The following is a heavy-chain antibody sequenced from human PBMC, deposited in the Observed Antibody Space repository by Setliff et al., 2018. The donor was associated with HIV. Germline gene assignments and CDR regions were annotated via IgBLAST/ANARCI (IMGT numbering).Heavy chain of an antibody. J-gene: IGHJ4*02. CDR1: GGSVSSVNYY. D-gene: IGHD1-26*01. V-gene: IGHV4-61*01. Sequence: PSETLSLTCSVSGGSVSSVNYYWSWIRQPPGKGLEWIGYIHYTGSTTYNPSLKSRVIISVDTSKNQFSLKLNSVTAADTAIYYCARAGMGALRSLFDYWGQGTLGTAPQ. CDR3: ARAGMGALRSLFDY. CDR2: IHYTGST.